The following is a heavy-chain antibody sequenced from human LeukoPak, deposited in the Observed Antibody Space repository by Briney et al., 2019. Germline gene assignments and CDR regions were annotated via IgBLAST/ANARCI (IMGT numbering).Heavy chain of an antibody. J-gene: IGHJ4*02. CDR3: ASGWFGEGNY. CDR2: ISSSSSYT. Sequence: GGSLRLSCAASGFTFSDYYMSWIRQAPGKGLEWVSYISSSSSYTNYADSVKGRFAISRDNAKNSLYLQMNSLRAEDTAVYYCASGWFGEGNYWGQGTLVTVSS. V-gene: IGHV3-11*06. CDR1: GFTFSDYY. D-gene: IGHD3-10*01.